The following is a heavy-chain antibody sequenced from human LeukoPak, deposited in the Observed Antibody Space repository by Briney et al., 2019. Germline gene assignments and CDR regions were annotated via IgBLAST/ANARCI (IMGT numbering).Heavy chain of an antibody. V-gene: IGHV3-23*01. CDR2: ISGSGGST. CDR1: GFTFSSYA. Sequence: GGSLRLSCAASGFTFSSYAMSWVRQAPGKGLEWVSAISGSGGSTYYADSVKGRFTISRDNSKNTLYLQMNSLRAEDTAVYYCARSIAVADDNDYWGQGTLVTVSS. CDR3: ARSIAVADDNDY. D-gene: IGHD6-19*01. J-gene: IGHJ4*02.